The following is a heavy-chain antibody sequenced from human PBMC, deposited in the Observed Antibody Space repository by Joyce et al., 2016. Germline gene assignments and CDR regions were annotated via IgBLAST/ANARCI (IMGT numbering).Heavy chain of an antibody. CDR3: ARPRYCSGGSCLNWFDP. CDR2: IDPSDSYT. D-gene: IGHD2-15*01. J-gene: IGHJ5*02. Sequence: EVQLVQSGAEVKKPGESLRNSCKGSGYSFTSYWINWVRQMPGKGLDWMGRIDPSDSYTNYSPSFQGHVTISADKSISTAYLQWSSLKASDTAMYYCARPRYCSGGSCLNWFDPWGQGTLVTVSS. CDR1: GYSFTSYW. V-gene: IGHV5-10-1*01.